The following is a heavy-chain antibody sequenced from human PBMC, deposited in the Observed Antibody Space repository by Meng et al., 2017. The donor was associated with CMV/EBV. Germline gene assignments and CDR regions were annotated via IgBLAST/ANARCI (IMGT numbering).Heavy chain of an antibody. D-gene: IGHD2-2*01. CDR3: ARVTGNELIPAAPFYYYHYGMDV. CDR2: ISSSPSTI. Sequence: GESLKISCAASGFTFSSYSMNWVRQAPGKGLEWVSYISSSPSTINYADSVKGRLTISRDNAKKSLYLQRNSLRVEDTAVYYCARVTGNELIPAAPFYYYHYGMDVWGQGTTVTVSS. J-gene: IGHJ6*02. V-gene: IGHV3-48*04. CDR1: GFTFSSYS.